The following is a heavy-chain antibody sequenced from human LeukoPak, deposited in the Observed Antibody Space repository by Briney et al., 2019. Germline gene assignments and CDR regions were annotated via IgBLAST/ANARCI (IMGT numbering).Heavy chain of an antibody. CDR1: GYTFTSYG. V-gene: IGHV1-18*01. Sequence: ASVKVSCKASGYTFTSYGISWVRQAPGQGLEWMGWISAYNGNTNYAQKLQGRVTMTTDTSTSTAYMELRSLRSDDTAVYYCARVAYYYGSGPFDPWGQGTLVTVSS. CDR3: ARVAYYYGSGPFDP. CDR2: ISAYNGNT. D-gene: IGHD3-10*01. J-gene: IGHJ5*02.